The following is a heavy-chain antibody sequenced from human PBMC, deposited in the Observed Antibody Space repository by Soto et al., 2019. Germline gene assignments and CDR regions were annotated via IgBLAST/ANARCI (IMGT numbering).Heavy chain of an antibody. Sequence: QVQLVESGGGLVKPGGSLRLFCAASGFSFSDYYMTWIRQAPGKGLEWLSYISSSGYPIYYADSVKGRFTISRDNAKNSVYLQMNSLRAEDTAVYYCARDNRSFWNGYYSRYDYYGMDVWGQGTTVTVYS. CDR1: GFSFSDYY. CDR2: ISSSGYPI. V-gene: IGHV3-11*01. J-gene: IGHJ6*02. CDR3: ARDNRSFWNGYYSRYDYYGMDV. D-gene: IGHD3-3*01.